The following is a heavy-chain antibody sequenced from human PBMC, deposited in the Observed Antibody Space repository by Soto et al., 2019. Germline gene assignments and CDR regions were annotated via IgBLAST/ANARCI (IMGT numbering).Heavy chain of an antibody. J-gene: IGHJ4*02. CDR2: IDPTDSYA. CDR3: ARLHSXHGTNGQLDY. CDR1: GYSFTSYW. V-gene: IGHV5-10-1*03. Sequence: EVQLVQSGAEVKQPAESLTISCRVSGYSFTSYWISWVRQXPXKGXXWMGRIDPTDSYANYSPSFQGHVTFSVDRSINTAYLQWSSLKAPDTAVYYCARLHSXHGTNGQLDYWGQGTLVTVSS. D-gene: IGHD3-22*01.